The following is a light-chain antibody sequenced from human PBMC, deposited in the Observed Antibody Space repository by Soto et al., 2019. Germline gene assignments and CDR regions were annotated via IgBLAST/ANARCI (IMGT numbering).Light chain of an antibody. V-gene: IGKV3-15*01. J-gene: IGKJ4*01. CDR1: QSVNRN. CDR2: DAS. Sequence: EIVMTQSPATLSVSPGERATLSCRASQSVNRNLAWYQQKPGQTPRLLIYDASSRATGIPARFSGSGSGTDFTLTISSLQSEDFAVYYCQQCNNWPLTFGGGTNVEIK. CDR3: QQCNNWPLT.